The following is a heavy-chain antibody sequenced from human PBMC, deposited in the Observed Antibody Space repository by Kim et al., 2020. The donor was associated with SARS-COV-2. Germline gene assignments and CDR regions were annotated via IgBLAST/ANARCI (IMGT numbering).Heavy chain of an antibody. CDR1: GFTFSSYS. Sequence: GGSLRLSCAASGFTFSSYSMNWVRQAPGKGLEWVSSISSSSSYIYYAVSVKGRFTISRDNAKNSLYLQMNSLRAEDTAVYYCARNYDSSLYYFDYWGQGT. CDR3: ARNYDSSLYYFDY. D-gene: IGHD3-22*01. J-gene: IGHJ4*02. CDR2: ISSSSSYI. V-gene: IGHV3-21*01.